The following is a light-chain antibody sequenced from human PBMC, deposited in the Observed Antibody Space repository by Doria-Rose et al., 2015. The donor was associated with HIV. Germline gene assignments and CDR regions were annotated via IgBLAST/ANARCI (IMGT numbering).Light chain of an antibody. V-gene: IGKV1-39*01. Sequence: TCRASQSISTYLNWYQQKPGKAPKLLIYAASTLQTGVPSRFSGSGSGTDFTLTVSSLQPEDFATYYCQQSYRTPLTFGGGTKVDIK. J-gene: IGKJ4*01. CDR3: QQSYRTPLT. CDR1: QSISTY. CDR2: AAS.